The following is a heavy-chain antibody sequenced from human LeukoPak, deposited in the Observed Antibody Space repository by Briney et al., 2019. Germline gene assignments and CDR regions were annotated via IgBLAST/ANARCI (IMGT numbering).Heavy chain of an antibody. D-gene: IGHD3-3*01. CDR3: ARGGYYAASDI. J-gene: IGHJ4*02. V-gene: IGHV3-64*02. CDR1: GLTFSSHA. Sequence: PGGSLRLSCAASGLTFSSHAMHWVRQAPGKRLEYVSAIVSNGGNTYYADSVRGRFTISRDNSKDTVYLQMGSLRPEDTAVYYCARGGYYAASDIWGQGALVTVSS. CDR2: IVSNGGNT.